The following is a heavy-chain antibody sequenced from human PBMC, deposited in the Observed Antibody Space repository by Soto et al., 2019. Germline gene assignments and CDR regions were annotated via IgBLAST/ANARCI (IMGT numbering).Heavy chain of an antibody. V-gene: IGHV1-69*02. CDR3: AADPTRRRTFDI. CDR1: GGTFSSYT. CDR2: IITILGIA. Sequence: GASVKVSCKASGGTFSSYTISWVRQAPGQGLEWMGRIITILGIANYAQKFQGRVTITADKSTSTAYMELSSLRSEDTAVYYCAADPTRRRTFDIWGQGTMVTVSS. J-gene: IGHJ3*02.